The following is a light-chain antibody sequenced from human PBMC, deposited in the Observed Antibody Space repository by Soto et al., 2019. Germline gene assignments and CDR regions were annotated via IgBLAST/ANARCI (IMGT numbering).Light chain of an antibody. J-gene: IGLJ3*02. CDR3: SSVTTSSTWV. V-gene: IGLV2-14*03. CDR2: AVS. CDR1: INDVGADKY. Sequence: QSALTQPASVSGSPGQSITISCTGTINDVGADKYVSWYQQHPGKVPQLMIYAVSIRPSGVSNRFSGSKSGNTASLTISGLQAEDEADYYCSSVTTSSTWVFGGGTKLTVL.